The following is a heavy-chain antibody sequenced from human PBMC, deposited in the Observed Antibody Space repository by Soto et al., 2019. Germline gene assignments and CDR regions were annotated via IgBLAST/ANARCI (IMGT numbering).Heavy chain of an antibody. CDR1: GFSLSTSGVG. J-gene: IGHJ3*02. CDR2: IYWNDDK. V-gene: IGHV2-5*01. D-gene: IGHD6-19*01. Sequence: SGPTLVNPTQTLTLTCTFSGFSLSTSGVGVGWIRQPPGKALEWLALIYWNDDKRYSPSLKSRLTITKDTSKNQVVLTMTNMDPVDTATYYCAHRSRGIAVAGTVRCDAFDIWGQGTMVTVSS. CDR3: AHRSRGIAVAGTVRCDAFDI.